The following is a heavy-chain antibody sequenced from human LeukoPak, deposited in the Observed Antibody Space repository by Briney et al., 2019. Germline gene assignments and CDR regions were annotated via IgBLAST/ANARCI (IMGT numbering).Heavy chain of an antibody. Sequence: PGGSLRLSCAASGFAFSGYGMHWVRQAPGKGLEWVTYIAYDGSDKFYADSVRGRFTISRDNSKNTLYVQMNSLRVEDTAMYYCVAIAVAGQFYWGQGTLVTVSS. CDR3: VAIAVAGQFY. CDR1: GFAFSGYG. D-gene: IGHD6-19*01. J-gene: IGHJ4*02. V-gene: IGHV3-30*02. CDR2: IAYDGSDK.